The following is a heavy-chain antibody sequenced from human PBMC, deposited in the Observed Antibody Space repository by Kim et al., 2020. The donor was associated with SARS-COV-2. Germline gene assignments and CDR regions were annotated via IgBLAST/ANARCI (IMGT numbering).Heavy chain of an antibody. Sequence: SETLSLTCTVSGGSISTYSWTWIRQPPGKGLEWIGYIYYTGSTEYNPSLKSRVTISVDTSKNHFSLRLSSVTAADTAMYYCARSYYGSRSYYSFDPWGQGTLVTVSS. CDR1: GGSISTYS. J-gene: IGHJ5*02. D-gene: IGHD3-10*01. CDR2: IYYTGST. CDR3: ARSYYGSRSYYSFDP. V-gene: IGHV4-59*01.